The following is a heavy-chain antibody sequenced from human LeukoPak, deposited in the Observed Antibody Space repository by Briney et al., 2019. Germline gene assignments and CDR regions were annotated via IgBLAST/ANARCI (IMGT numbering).Heavy chain of an antibody. Sequence: SETLSLTCAVSGGSISNYYWSWIRQPPGKGLEWIGYIYYSGSTNYNPSLKSRVTISVDTSKNQFSLKLSSVTAADTAVYYCARGIAAAGYYYYYYMDVWGKGTTVTVSS. CDR2: IYYSGST. D-gene: IGHD6-13*01. V-gene: IGHV4-59*12. CDR3: ARGIAAAGYYYYYYMDV. J-gene: IGHJ6*03. CDR1: GGSISNYY.